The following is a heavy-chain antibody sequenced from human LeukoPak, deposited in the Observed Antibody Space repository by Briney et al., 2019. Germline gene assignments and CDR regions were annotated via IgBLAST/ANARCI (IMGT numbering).Heavy chain of an antibody. CDR2: MNPNSGNT. J-gene: IGHJ6*02. V-gene: IGHV1-8*01. CDR1: GYTFTSYD. Sequence: ASVKVSCKASGYTFTSYDINWVRQATGQGLEWMGWMNPNSGNTGYAQKFQGRVTMTRNTSISTAYMELSILRSEDTAVYYCARRRNAIYYDSSGYPARYGMDVWGQGTTVTVSS. CDR3: ARRRNAIYYDSSGYPARYGMDV. D-gene: IGHD3-22*01.